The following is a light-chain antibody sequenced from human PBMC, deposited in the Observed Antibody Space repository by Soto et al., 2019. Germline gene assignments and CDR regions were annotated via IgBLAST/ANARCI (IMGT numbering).Light chain of an antibody. CDR2: GAS. J-gene: IGKJ2*02. V-gene: IGKV3-20*01. Sequence: EIVLTQSPGTLSLSPGERATLSCRASQSVSSSYLAWYQQKPGQAPRLLIYGASSRATGIPDRFSGSGSATEFTLTISRLEPEDFSVYYCQQYGSSPPWTFGQGTKLEIK. CDR1: QSVSSSY. CDR3: QQYGSSPPWT.